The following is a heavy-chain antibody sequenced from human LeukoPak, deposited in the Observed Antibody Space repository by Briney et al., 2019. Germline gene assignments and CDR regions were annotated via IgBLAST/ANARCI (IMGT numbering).Heavy chain of an antibody. CDR2: ISGSGGST. D-gene: IGHD3-3*01. CDR1: GFTFSSYA. Sequence: GGSLRLSCAASGFTFSSYAMSWVRQAPGKGLEWVSAISGSGGSTYYADPVKGRFTISRDNSKNTLYLQMNSLRAEDTAVYYCVKNDFWSGYYYFDYWGQGTLVTVSS. V-gene: IGHV3-23*01. J-gene: IGHJ4*02. CDR3: VKNDFWSGYYYFDY.